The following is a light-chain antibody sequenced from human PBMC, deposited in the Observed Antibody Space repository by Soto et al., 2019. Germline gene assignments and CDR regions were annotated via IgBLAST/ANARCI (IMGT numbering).Light chain of an antibody. J-gene: IGKJ2*01. Sequence: IVLTQSPGTLSLSPGESATLSCRASQTVSSSYVAWYQQKPGQAPRLLIYGASSRATGIPDRFSGSGSGAELTLTINRLEPDDFAVYYCQQYASVPYTFGQGTNLEI. CDR2: GAS. CDR3: QQYASVPYT. CDR1: QTVSSSY. V-gene: IGKV3-20*01.